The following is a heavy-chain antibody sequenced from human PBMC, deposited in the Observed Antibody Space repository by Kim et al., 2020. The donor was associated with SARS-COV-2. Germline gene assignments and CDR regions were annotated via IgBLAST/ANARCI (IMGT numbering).Heavy chain of an antibody. Sequence: LNRRVTISVDTSKNQFSLRLSSVTAADTAVYYCARAGRRWLVRPIFSYFHYWGQGTLVTVSS. J-gene: IGHJ4*02. CDR3: ARAGRRWLVRPIFSYFHY. V-gene: IGHV4-34*01. D-gene: IGHD6-19*01.